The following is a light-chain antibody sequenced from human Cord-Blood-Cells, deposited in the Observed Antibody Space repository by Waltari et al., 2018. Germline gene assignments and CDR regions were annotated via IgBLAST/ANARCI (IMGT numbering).Light chain of an antibody. CDR1: SSDVGGYNY. V-gene: IGLV2-8*01. CDR2: EVS. CDR3: SSYAGSNNLL. J-gene: IGLJ2*01. Sequence: QSALTQPPSASGSPGRSVSISCNGTSSDVGGYNYVSWYQQHPGKAPKPMIYEVSKRPSGVPDRFAGSKSGNTASRTVTGLQAEDEADYYCSSYAGSNNLLFGGWTKLTVL.